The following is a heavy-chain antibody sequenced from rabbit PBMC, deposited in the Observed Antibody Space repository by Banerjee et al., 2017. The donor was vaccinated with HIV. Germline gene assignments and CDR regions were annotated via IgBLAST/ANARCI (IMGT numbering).Heavy chain of an antibody. Sequence: LEESGGDLVKPGASLTLTCTASGFSFSSSDYMCWVRQAPGKGLEWISCINAVTGKADYATWAKGRFTCYKASSTTVTLQMTSLTAADTATYFCARDLVAVIGWNFNLWGQGTLVTVS. V-gene: IGHV1S40*01. CDR2: INAVTGKA. D-gene: IGHD1-1*01. J-gene: IGHJ4*01. CDR3: ARDLVAVIGWNFNL. CDR1: GFSFSSSDY.